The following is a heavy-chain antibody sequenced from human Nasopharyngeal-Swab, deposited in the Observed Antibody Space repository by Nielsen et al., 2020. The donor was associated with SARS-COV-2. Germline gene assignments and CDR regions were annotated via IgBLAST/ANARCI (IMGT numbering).Heavy chain of an antibody. CDR2: IYTSGST. J-gene: IGHJ4*02. D-gene: IGHD5-18*01. CDR1: GGSISSGSYY. Sequence: SETLSLTCTVSGGSISSGSYYWSWIRQPAGKGLEWIGRIYTSGSTNYNPSLKSRVTISVDTSKNQLSLKLSSVTAADTAVYYCARKRGYSYGYYDYWGQGTLVTVSS. V-gene: IGHV4-61*02. CDR3: ARKRGYSYGYYDY.